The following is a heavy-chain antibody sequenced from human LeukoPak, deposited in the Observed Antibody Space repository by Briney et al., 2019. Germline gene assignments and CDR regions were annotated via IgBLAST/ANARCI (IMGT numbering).Heavy chain of an antibody. CDR1: GGPIRSGSHY. CDR2: IYYSGST. V-gene: IGHV4-39*02. D-gene: IGHD3-22*01. CDR3: AKRDDSGGNLVDL. J-gene: IGHJ4*02. Sequence: SETLSLTCTVSGGPIRSGSHYWAWIRQPPGKGLEWIGSIYYSGSTYYNPSLENRVTISIDTSKNHFSLKLSSLSAADTSVYYCAKRDDSGGNLVDLWGQGTLVTVS.